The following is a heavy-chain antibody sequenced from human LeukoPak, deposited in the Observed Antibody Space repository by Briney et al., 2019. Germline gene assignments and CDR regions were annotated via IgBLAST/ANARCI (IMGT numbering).Heavy chain of an antibody. V-gene: IGHV4-34*01. CDR1: GGSLSGYY. Sequence: SETLSLTCAVYGGSLSGYYWSWLRQPPGKGLEWIGEINHSGSTNYNPSLKSRVTISVDTSKNQFSLKLSSVTAADTAVYYCARADTAMVSRYFDYWGQGTLVTVSS. J-gene: IGHJ4*02. CDR2: INHSGST. CDR3: ARADTAMVSRYFDY. D-gene: IGHD5-18*01.